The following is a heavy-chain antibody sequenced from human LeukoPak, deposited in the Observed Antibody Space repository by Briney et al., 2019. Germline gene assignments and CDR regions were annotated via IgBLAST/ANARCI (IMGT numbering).Heavy chain of an antibody. CDR3: ARVMQDPHYYDSSGYYVEDYYYYGMDV. Sequence: GGSLRLSCAASGFTFSSYSMNWVRQAPGKGLEWVSYISSSSSTIYYADSVKGRFTISRDNSKNTLYLQMNSLRAEDTAVYYCARVMQDPHYYDSSGYYVEDYYYYGMDVWGQGTTVTVSS. D-gene: IGHD3-22*01. J-gene: IGHJ6*02. V-gene: IGHV3-48*01. CDR2: ISSSSSTI. CDR1: GFTFSSYS.